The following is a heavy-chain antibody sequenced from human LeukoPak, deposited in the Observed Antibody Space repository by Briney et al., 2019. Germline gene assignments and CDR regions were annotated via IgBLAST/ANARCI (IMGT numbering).Heavy chain of an antibody. D-gene: IGHD3-22*01. CDR2: ISYDGTNK. CDR3: ARDKVLYYDSSGYVSTLDY. Sequence: GGSLRLSCAGSGFIFSNYVMHWVRQAPGKGLEWVSVISYDGTNKYYADSVKGRFTISRDNAKNTLDLQMNSLRAEDTAVYYCARDKVLYYDSSGYVSTLDYWGQGTLVTVSS. J-gene: IGHJ4*02. CDR1: GFIFSNYV. V-gene: IGHV3-30-3*01.